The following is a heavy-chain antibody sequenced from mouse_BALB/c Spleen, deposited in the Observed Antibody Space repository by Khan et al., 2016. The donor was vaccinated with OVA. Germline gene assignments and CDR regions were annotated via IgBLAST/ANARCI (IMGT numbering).Heavy chain of an antibody. Sequence: VQLQESGAELARPGASVKLSCKASGYTFTDYNINWVKQRPGQGLEWIGEIYPGSNNTYYNEKFKGKATLTADKSSSTAYMQLSSLTSEDSAVYFGAREWGAWFPYWGQGTLVTVSA. CDR1: GYTFTDYN. J-gene: IGHJ3*01. CDR3: AREWGAWFPY. CDR2: IYPGSNNT. V-gene: IGHV1-77*01.